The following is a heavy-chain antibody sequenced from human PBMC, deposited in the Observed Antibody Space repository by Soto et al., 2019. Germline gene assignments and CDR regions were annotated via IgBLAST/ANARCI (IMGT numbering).Heavy chain of an antibody. CDR2: IYYSGST. CDR3: ARDWGPYWFDS. Sequence: PSETLSLTCTVSGGSISSGGYYWSWIRQHPGKGLEWIGYIYYSGSTYYNPSLKSRVTISQDTSSNQFSLTMNSVSASDTAVYYCARDWGPYWFDSWGQGILVTVSS. J-gene: IGHJ5*01. CDR1: GGSISSGGYY. D-gene: IGHD3-16*01. V-gene: IGHV4-31*03.